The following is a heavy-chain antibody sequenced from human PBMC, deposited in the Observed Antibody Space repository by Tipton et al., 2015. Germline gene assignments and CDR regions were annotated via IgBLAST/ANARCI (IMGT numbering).Heavy chain of an antibody. CDR3: ARDARVRFQNYDFAMDV. CDR2: ISGSGATT. J-gene: IGHJ6*02. D-gene: IGHD3-3*01. Sequence: SLRLSCAASGFTFSTYAMSWVRQAPGKGLEWVSGISGSGATTYYADSVKGRFTISRDNRKNSLNLQMNSLRAEDTAVYFCARDARVRFQNYDFAMDVWGQGTTVTVSS. V-gene: IGHV3-23*01. CDR1: GFTFSTYA.